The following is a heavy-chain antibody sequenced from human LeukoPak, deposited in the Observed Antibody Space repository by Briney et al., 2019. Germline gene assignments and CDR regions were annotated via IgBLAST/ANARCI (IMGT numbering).Heavy chain of an antibody. CDR3: AKDFWSGYYMKYYFDY. CDR1: GFTFSSYA. J-gene: IGHJ4*02. V-gene: IGHV3-30-3*01. CDR2: ISYDRSNK. D-gene: IGHD3-3*01. Sequence: GGSLRLSCAASGFTFSSYAMHWVRQAPGKGLEWVAVISYDRSNKYYADSVKGRFTISRDNSKNTLYLQMNSLRAEDTAVYYCAKDFWSGYYMKYYFDYWGQGTLVTVSS.